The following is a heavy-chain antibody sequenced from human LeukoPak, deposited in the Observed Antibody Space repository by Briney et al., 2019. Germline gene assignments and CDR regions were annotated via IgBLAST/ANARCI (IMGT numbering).Heavy chain of an antibody. CDR3: VKRDRGTFDY. J-gene: IGHJ4*02. Sequence: PGGSLRVSCAASGFTFNTYAMTWVRQAPGKGLEWVSAIGSRADTTDYADSVKGRFTISRDNSKNMLYLQMNGLRAEDTAVYYCVKRDRGTFDYWGQGTLVTVSS. CDR1: GFTFNTYA. D-gene: IGHD5-24*01. V-gene: IGHV3-23*01. CDR2: IGSRADTT.